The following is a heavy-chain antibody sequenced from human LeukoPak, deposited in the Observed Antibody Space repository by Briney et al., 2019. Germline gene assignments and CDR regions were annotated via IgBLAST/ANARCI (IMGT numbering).Heavy chain of an antibody. D-gene: IGHD3-22*01. CDR1: GFTFSSYA. J-gene: IGHJ4*02. V-gene: IGHV3-30-3*01. Sequence: PGRSLRLSCAASGFTFSSYAMHWVRQAPGKGLEWVAVISYDGSNKYYADSVKGRFTISRDNSKNTLYLQMNSLRAEDTAVYYCARDYYDSGGYCPFDYWGQGTLVTVSS. CDR2: ISYDGSNK. CDR3: ARDYYDSGGYCPFDY.